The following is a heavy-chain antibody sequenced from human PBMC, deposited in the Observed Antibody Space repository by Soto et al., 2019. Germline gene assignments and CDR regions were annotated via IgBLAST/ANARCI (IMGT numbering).Heavy chain of an antibody. V-gene: IGHV3-30*18. CDR1: GFTFSSYG. D-gene: IGHD1-26*01. J-gene: IGHJ4*02. Sequence: GSLRLSCAASGFTFSSYGMHWVRQAPGKGLEWVAVISYDGSNKYYADSVKGRFTISRANSKNTLYLQMNSLRAEDTAVYYCAKDFEGSYYFPYWGQGTLVTVSS. CDR3: AKDFEGSYYFPY. CDR2: ISYDGSNK.